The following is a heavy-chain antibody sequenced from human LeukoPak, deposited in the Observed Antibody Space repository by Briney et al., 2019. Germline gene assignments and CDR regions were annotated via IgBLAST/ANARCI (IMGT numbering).Heavy chain of an antibody. Sequence: GGSLRFSCAASGFTFSNYAMSWVRQAPGKGLEWVSAISGSGGSTYYADSVKGRFTISRDNSKNTLYLQMNSLRAEDTAVYYCAKFRRITMIVVVTPFDYWGQGTLVTVSS. CDR2: ISGSGGST. CDR1: GFTFSNYA. CDR3: AKFRRITMIVVVTPFDY. J-gene: IGHJ4*02. V-gene: IGHV3-23*01. D-gene: IGHD3-22*01.